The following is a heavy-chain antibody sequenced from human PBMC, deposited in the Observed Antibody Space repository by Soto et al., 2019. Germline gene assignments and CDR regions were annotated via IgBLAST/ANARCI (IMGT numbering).Heavy chain of an antibody. CDR1: GFTFSNAW. CDR3: TTDFQEPIVNPLSWNDAGDAFDI. Sequence: WGSLRLSCAASGFTFSNAWMNWVRQAPGKGLEWVGRIKSKTDGGTTDYAAPVKGRFTISRDDSKNTLYLQMNSLKTEDTAVYYCTTDFQEPIVNPLSWNDAGDAFDIWGQGTMVTVSS. CDR2: IKSKTDGGTT. J-gene: IGHJ3*02. D-gene: IGHD1-1*01. V-gene: IGHV3-15*07.